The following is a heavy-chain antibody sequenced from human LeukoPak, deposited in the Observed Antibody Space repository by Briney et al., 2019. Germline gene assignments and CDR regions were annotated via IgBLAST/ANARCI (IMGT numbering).Heavy chain of an antibody. CDR2: TYYRSKWYN. J-gene: IGHJ4*02. D-gene: IGHD6-13*01. V-gene: IGHV6-1*01. Sequence: SQTLSLTCAISGDSVSSNSAAWNWIRQSPSRGLEWLGRTYYRSKWYNDYAVSVKSRITINPDTSKNQFSLQLNSVTPEDTAVYYCARGYSSSWYGVPPFDYWGQGTLVTVSS. CDR3: ARGYSSSWYGVPPFDY. CDR1: GDSVSSNSAA.